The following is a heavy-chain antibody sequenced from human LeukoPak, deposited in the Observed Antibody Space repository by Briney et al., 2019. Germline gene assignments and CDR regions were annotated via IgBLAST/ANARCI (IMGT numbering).Heavy chain of an antibody. CDR1: GYTLTSYA. D-gene: IGHD3-3*01. CDR2: ISTYNGNT. Sequence: ASVKVSCKASGYTLTSYAMSWVRQAPGQGLEWMGWISTYNGNTNYAQKLQGRVTMTTDTSTSTAYMELGSLRSDDTAVYYCARGKGGTIFGVAPDYWGQGTLVTVSS. CDR3: ARGKGGTIFGVAPDY. J-gene: IGHJ4*02. V-gene: IGHV1-18*01.